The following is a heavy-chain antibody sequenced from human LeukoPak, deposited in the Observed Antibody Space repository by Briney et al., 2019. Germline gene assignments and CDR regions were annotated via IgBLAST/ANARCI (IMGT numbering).Heavy chain of an antibody. Sequence: GGSLRLSCAASGFTFSNAWMSWVRQAPGKGLEWVGRIKSKTDGGTTDYAAPVKGRFTISRDDSKNTLYLQMNSLKTEDTAVFYCTTGPSGGSWSWVYFDHWGQGTPVNVSS. CDR2: IKSKTDGGTT. V-gene: IGHV3-15*01. CDR1: GFTFSNAW. D-gene: IGHD2-15*01. J-gene: IGHJ4*02. CDR3: TTGPSGGSWSWVYFDH.